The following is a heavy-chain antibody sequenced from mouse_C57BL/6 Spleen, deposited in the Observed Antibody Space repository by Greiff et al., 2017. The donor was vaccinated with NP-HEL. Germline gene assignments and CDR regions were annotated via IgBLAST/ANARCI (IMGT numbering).Heavy chain of an antibody. J-gene: IGHJ4*01. V-gene: IGHV5-17*01. CDR2: ISSGSSTI. CDR1: GFTFSDYG. D-gene: IGHD2-5*01. Sequence: EVQRVESGGGLVKPGGSLKLSCAASGFTFSDYGMHWVRQAPEKGLEWVAYISSGSSTIYYADTVKGRFTISRDNAKNTLFLQMTSLRSEDTAMYYCAREGTYSNYFYYAMDYWGQGTSVTVSS. CDR3: AREGTYSNYFYYAMDY.